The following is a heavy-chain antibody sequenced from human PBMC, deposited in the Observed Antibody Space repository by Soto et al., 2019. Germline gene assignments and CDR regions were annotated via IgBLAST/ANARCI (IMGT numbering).Heavy chain of an antibody. D-gene: IGHD3-3*01. CDR1: GGSISSYY. J-gene: IGHJ4*02. V-gene: IGHV4-59*08. CDR2: IHYSGST. CDR3: ARGNYDFWSGYFATIDF. Sequence: GSLRLSCTVSGGSISSYYWSWIRQPPGKGLEWIGYIHYSGSTNYNPSLKSRVTISVDTSKNKFALKLSSVTAADPAVYYCARGNYDFWSGYFATIDFWGQGILATVSS.